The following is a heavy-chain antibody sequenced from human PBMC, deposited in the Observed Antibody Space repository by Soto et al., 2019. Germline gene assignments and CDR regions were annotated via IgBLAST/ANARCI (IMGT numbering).Heavy chain of an antibody. Sequence: SETLSLTCIVSGGSISSYYWSWIRQPPGKGLEWIGYIYSSGSTNYNPSLKSRVTISADTSKNQFSLKLTSVTAADTAVYYCARLSAPGYYFNYWGQGTRVTVSS. D-gene: IGHD6-25*01. CDR3: ARLSAPGYYFNY. V-gene: IGHV4-59*08. J-gene: IGHJ4*02. CDR2: IYSSGST. CDR1: GGSISSYY.